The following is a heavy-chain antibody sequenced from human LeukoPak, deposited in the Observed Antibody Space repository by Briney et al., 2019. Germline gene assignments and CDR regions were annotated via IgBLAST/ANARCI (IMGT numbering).Heavy chain of an antibody. V-gene: IGHV1-24*01. CDR3: APAKYCSSTSCRERKFDY. J-gene: IGHJ4*02. CDR2: FDPEDGET. CDR1: GYNLTELS. D-gene: IGHD2-2*01. Sequence: ASVKVSCKVSGYNLTELSMHWVRQAPGKGLEWMGGFDPEDGETIYAQKFQGRVTMTEDTSTDTAYMELSSLRSEDTAVYYCAPAKYCSSTSCRERKFDYWGQGTLVTVSS.